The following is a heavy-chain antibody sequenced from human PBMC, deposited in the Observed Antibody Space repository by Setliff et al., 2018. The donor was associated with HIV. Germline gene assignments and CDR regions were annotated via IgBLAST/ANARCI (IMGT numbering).Heavy chain of an antibody. CDR2: MNPSSGNT. CDR3: ASDWELGHGFYI. CDR1: GVTFSSYA. J-gene: IGHJ3*02. D-gene: IGHD3-10*01. Sequence: ASVKVSCKASGVTFSSYAISWVRQAPGQGLEWMGWMNPSSGNTGYAQKFQGRLTMTSNTSISTAYMELSSLRSEDTAVYYCASDWELGHGFYIWGQGTMVTVS. V-gene: IGHV1-8*01.